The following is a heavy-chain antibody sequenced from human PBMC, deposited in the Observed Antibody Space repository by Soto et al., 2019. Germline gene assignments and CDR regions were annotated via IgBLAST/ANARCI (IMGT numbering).Heavy chain of an antibody. CDR2: INPNGGST. V-gene: IGHV1-46*01. D-gene: IGHD3-3*01. CDR3: ARDSQLQSYGVVVPTWFDY. J-gene: IGHJ5*01. CDR1: GDTFTSYY. Sequence: QVRLVQSGAEVKAPGASVTVSCKAPGDTFTSYYMHWVRQAPGHGLEWMGVINPNGGSTRFAQKFQGRVTMTRDTSTSTVYMELRGLTSEDTAVYYCARDSQLQSYGVVVPTWFDYWGQGTLVTVSS.